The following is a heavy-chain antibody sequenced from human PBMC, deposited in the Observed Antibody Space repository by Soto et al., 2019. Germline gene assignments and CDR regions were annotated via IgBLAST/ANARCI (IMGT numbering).Heavy chain of an antibody. CDR3: ARLGIAVAGTEFYYYYYGMDV. D-gene: IGHD6-19*01. CDR1: GYTFTSYD. V-gene: IGHV1-8*01. J-gene: IGHJ6*02. Sequence: ASVKVSCKASGYTFTSYDINWLRQATGQGLEWMGWMNPNSGNTGYAQKFQGRVTMTRNTSISTAYLQWSSLKASDTAMYYCARLGIAVAGTEFYYYYYGMDVWGQGTTVTVSS. CDR2: MNPNSGNT.